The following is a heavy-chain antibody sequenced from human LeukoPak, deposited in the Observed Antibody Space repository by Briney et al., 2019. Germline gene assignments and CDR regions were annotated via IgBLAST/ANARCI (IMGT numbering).Heavy chain of an antibody. V-gene: IGHV3-23*01. D-gene: IGHD2-2*01. CDR3: AKDIVVVPAARDAFDI. Sequence: GGSLRLSCAASGFSFSSYAMTWVRQAPGRGLEWVSTISGSGVTTYYADSVKGRFTISRDNSKNTLYLQMNSLRAEDTAVYYCAKDIVVVPAARDAFDIWGQGTMVTVSS. CDR2: ISGSGVTT. J-gene: IGHJ3*02. CDR1: GFSFSSYA.